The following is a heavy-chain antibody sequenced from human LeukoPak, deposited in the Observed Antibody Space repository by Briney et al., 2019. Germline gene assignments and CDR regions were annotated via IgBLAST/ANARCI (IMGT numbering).Heavy chain of an antibody. V-gene: IGHV1-69*05. Sequence: SVKVSCKASGGTFSNYAISWVRQAPGQGLEWMGRIIPIFGTANYAQRFQGRVTITTDESTSTAYMELSSLRSEDTAVYYCAREVAGYYFDYWGQGTPVTVSS. CDR2: IIPIFGTA. J-gene: IGHJ4*02. D-gene: IGHD6-19*01. CDR1: GGTFSNYA. CDR3: AREVAGYYFDY.